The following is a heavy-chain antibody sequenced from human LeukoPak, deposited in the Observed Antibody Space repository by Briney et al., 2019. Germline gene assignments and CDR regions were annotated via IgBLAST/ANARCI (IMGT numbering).Heavy chain of an antibody. CDR2: INHSGST. CDR1: GGSFSGYY. CDR3: ARGDYYYYMDV. J-gene: IGHJ6*03. Sequence: SETLSLTCAVYGGSFSGYYWSWIRQPPGKGLEWIGEINHSGSTNYNPSLKSRVTISVDTSKNQFSLKLSSVTAADTAVYYCARGDYYYYMDVWGKGTTVTISS. V-gene: IGHV4-34*01.